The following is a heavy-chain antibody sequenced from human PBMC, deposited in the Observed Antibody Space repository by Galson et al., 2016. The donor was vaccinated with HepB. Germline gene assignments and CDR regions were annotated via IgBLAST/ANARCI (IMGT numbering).Heavy chain of an antibody. CDR2: TRNRRNSFIT. CDR1: GYTSSDHY. D-gene: IGHD5/OR15-5a*01. Sequence: SLRLSCAASGYTSSDHYMDWVRQATGKGLEWVGRTRNRRNSFITEYAASVRGRFTISRDDPKNSVYLQRNRLKTEDTAVYYCVRWVSGAADYWGQGALVTVSS. V-gene: IGHV3-72*01. CDR3: VRWVSGAADY. J-gene: IGHJ4*02.